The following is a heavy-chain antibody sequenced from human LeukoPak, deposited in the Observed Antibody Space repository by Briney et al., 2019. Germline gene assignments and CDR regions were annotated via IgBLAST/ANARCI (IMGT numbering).Heavy chain of an antibody. Sequence: GGSLRLSCAASGFTFSSYAMHWVRQAPGKGLEWVAVISYDGSNKYYADSVKGRFTISRDNAKNSLYLQMSSLRAEDTAVYYCARGGTGSENDYWGQGILVTVSS. V-gene: IGHV3-30-3*01. CDR2: ISYDGSNK. J-gene: IGHJ4*02. CDR1: GFTFSSYA. D-gene: IGHD3-9*01. CDR3: ARGGTGSENDY.